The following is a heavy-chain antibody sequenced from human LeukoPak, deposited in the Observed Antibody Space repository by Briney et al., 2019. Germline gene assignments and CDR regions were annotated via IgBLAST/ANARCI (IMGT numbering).Heavy chain of an antibody. D-gene: IGHD3-10*01. CDR1: GFTFSSYW. V-gene: IGHV3-7*04. J-gene: IGHJ6*02. CDR2: INQDGSDK. CDR3: GRDYYASNGLDV. Sequence: GGSLRLSCAASGFTFSSYWMSWDRQAPGKGLEWVANINQDGSDKYYVDSVKGRFTVSRDNAKNSLYLQMNSLRDEDTAVYYCGRDYYASNGLDVWGQGTTVTVSS.